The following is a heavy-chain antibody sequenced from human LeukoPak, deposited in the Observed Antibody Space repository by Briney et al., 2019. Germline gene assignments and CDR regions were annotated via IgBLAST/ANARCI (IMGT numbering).Heavy chain of an antibody. Sequence: SETLSHTRAVPGGSLSGYYWSWIRQPPGKGLGWIGEINHSGSTNYNPSLKSRVTISVDTSKNQFSLKLSSVTAADTAVYYCGAAAGPPRSYYYYYGMHVWGQGTTVTVSS. CDR3: GAAAGPPRSYYYYYGMHV. CDR2: INHSGST. J-gene: IGHJ6*02. D-gene: IGHD6-13*01. V-gene: IGHV4-34*01. CDR1: GGSLSGYY.